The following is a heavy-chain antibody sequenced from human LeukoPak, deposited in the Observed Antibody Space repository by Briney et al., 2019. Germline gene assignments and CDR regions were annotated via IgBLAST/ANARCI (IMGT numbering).Heavy chain of an antibody. CDR2: INPSGGST. D-gene: IGHD6-6*01. CDR1: GYTFTSYY. V-gene: IGHV1-46*01. CDR3: ARDRDRSIAARPRANFDY. J-gene: IGHJ4*02. Sequence: ASVKVSCKASGYTFTSYYMHWVRQAPGQGLEWMGIINPSGGSTSYAQKFQGRVTMTRDTSTSTVYMELSSLRSEDTAVYYCARDRDRSIAARPRANFDYWGQGTLVTVSS.